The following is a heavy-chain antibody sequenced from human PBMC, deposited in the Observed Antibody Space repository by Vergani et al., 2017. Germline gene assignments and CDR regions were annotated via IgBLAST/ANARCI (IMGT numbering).Heavy chain of an antibody. D-gene: IGHD2-15*01. J-gene: IGHJ6*02. CDR2: ISISSSTI. V-gene: IGHV3-48*01. CDR3: ARVGSGPYCSGGSCCSRGLDYYYGMDV. Sequence: EVQLVESGGGLVQPGGSLRLSCAASGFTFSSYSMNWVRQAPGKGLEWVSYISISSSTIYYADSVKGRFTISRDNAKNSRYLQMNSLRAEDTALYYSARVGSGPYCSGGSCCSRGLDYYYGMDVWGQGTTVTVSS. CDR1: GFTFSSYS.